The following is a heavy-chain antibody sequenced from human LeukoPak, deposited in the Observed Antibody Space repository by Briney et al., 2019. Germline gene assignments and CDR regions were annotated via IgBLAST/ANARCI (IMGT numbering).Heavy chain of an antibody. CDR3: TRPDSIGYQGGAFDI. V-gene: IGHV1-46*01. CDR2: INPSGDYT. J-gene: IGHJ3*02. Sequence: ASVKVSCKAFGYIFTSYYMHLVRQAPGQGLEWMGIINPSGDYTTYAQKFQGRVTMTRDTSTSTVYMELSSLRSEDTAVYYCTRPDSIGYQGGAFDIWGQGTMVTVSS. CDR1: GYIFTSYY. D-gene: IGHD3-22*01.